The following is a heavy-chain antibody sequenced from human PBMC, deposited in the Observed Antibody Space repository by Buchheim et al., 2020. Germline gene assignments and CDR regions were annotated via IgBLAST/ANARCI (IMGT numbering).Heavy chain of an antibody. D-gene: IGHD3-22*01. J-gene: IGHJ5*02. V-gene: IGHV3-23*04. CDR1: GFTFSSYA. Sequence: EVQLVESGGGLVQPGGSLRLSCAASGFTFSSYAMSWVRQAPGKGLEWVSAISGGGGSTYYADSVKGRFTISRDNSKNTLYLQMNSLRAEDTAVYYCAIDPLYYDSSGYRGGSSNWFDPWGQGTL. CDR3: AIDPLYYDSSGYRGGSSNWFDP. CDR2: ISGGGGST.